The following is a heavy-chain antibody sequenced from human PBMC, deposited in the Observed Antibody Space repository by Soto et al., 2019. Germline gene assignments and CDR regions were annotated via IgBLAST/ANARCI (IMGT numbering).Heavy chain of an antibody. Sequence: QITLKESGPTLVKPTQTLTLTCTFSGFSLSTTAEGVGWIRQPPGKALVWLALIYWDDDERYSPSLKSRLTITKDTSKNQVVLTMTNVDPVDTATYYCAHGSCSSAACYPNPYLDYWGQGILVTVSS. D-gene: IGHD2-2*01. CDR3: AHGSCSSAACYPNPYLDY. CDR1: GFSLSTTAEG. V-gene: IGHV2-5*02. J-gene: IGHJ4*02. CDR2: IYWDDDE.